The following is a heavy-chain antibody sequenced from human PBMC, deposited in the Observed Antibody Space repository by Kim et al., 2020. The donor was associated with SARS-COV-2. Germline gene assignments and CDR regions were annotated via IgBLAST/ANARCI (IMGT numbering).Heavy chain of an antibody. CDR3: ARARRTGAFDI. J-gene: IGHJ3*02. Sequence: ANYAQKCQGRVTITADESTSTAYMELSSLRSEDTAVYYCARARRTGAFDIWGQGTMVTVSS. V-gene: IGHV1-69*01. CDR2: A. D-gene: IGHD3-10*01.